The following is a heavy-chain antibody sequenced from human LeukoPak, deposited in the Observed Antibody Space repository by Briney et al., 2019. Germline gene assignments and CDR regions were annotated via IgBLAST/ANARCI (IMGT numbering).Heavy chain of an antibody. CDR1: GFTFNSYE. CDR2: ISDSGGAK. CDR3: AREAAPVAAAQPDAVDI. D-gene: IGHD2-15*01. V-gene: IGHV3-48*03. J-gene: IGHJ3*02. Sequence: GGSLRLSCAASGFTFNSYEMNWVRQAPGKGLEWVSYISDSGGAKYYSDSVKGRFTISRDNAKNSLYLQMNSLRPEDTAVYYCAREAAPVAAAQPDAVDIWGQGTMVTVSS.